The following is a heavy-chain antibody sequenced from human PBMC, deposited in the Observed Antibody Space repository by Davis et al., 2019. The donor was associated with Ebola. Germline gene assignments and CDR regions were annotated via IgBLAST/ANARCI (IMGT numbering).Heavy chain of an antibody. CDR2: IYTSGST. V-gene: IGHV4-61*09. Sequence: LRLSCTVSGGSISSGSYYWSWIRQPAGKGLEWIGHIYTSGSTNYNPSLKSRVTISVDTSKNQFSLKLSSVTAADTAVYYCARDRGYYYDSSGYYASYYFDYWGQGTLVTVSS. CDR3: ARDRGYYYDSSGYYASYYFDY. D-gene: IGHD3-22*01. CDR1: GGSISSGSYY. J-gene: IGHJ4*02.